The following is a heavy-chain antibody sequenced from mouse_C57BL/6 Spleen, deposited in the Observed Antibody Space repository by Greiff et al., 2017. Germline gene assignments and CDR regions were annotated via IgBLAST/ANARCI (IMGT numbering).Heavy chain of an antibody. CDR3: ARDQGNYFDY. J-gene: IGHJ2*01. D-gene: IGHD3-2*02. Sequence: EVMLVESGGGLVKPGGSLKLTCAASGFTFSSSAMSWVRQTPEKRLEWVATISDGGSYTYYPDNVQGRFTISRDNAKNNLYLQMSHLKSEDTAMYYCARDQGNYFDYRRQCATPPVS. CDR2: ISDGGSYT. CDR1: GFTFSSSA. V-gene: IGHV5-4*01.